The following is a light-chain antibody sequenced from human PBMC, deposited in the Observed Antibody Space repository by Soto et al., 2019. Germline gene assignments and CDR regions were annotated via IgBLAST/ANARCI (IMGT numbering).Light chain of an antibody. V-gene: IGKV3-11*01. CDR1: QSVSSY. Sequence: EIVLTQSPATLSLSPGERATLSCRASQSVSSYLAWYQQKPGQAPRLLIYDASNRATGIPARFSGSGSGTDFTLTISSLEPEDFAVYYCQQRSNWPLFGQGTKVEI. CDR2: DAS. CDR3: QQRSNWPL. J-gene: IGKJ1*01.